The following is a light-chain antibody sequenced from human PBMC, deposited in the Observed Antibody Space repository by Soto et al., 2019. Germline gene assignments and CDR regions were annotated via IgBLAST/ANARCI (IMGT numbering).Light chain of an antibody. Sequence: QSALTQPPSASGSPGQSVTISCTGTSGDVGAYKYVSWYQQHPGKAPKLMIYEVSQRPSGVPDRFSGSKSGNTASLTVSGLQAEDEADYYCSSYAGSSNVFGTGTKVTVL. V-gene: IGLV2-8*01. J-gene: IGLJ1*01. CDR1: SGDVGAYKY. CDR3: SSYAGSSNV. CDR2: EVS.